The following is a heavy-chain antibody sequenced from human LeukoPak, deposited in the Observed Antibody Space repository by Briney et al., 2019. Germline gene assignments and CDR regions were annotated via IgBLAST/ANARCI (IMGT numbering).Heavy chain of an antibody. CDR2: ISTRGRTI. J-gene: IGHJ4*02. CDR3: ARVSGDYFVS. Sequence: GGSLRLSCAASGFSLSDSYMSWIRQAPGKGLQWVSYISTRGRTINYGDSVKGRFTISRDNAKNSLYLQMNSLRAEDTAVYYCARVSGDYFVSWGQGTLVTVSS. CDR1: GFSLSDSY. V-gene: IGHV3-11*04. D-gene: IGHD2-21*01.